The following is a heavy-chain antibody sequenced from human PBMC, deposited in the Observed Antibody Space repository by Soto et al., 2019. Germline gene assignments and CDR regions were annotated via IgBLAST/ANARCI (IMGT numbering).Heavy chain of an antibody. CDR2: IKPDESEK. Sequence: EVQLVESGGGLVQPGGSLRLSCTASGFTFSDSWMTWVRQAPGKGLEWVARIKPDESEKKYADSVKGRFSISRDNAKNSMYLQMVSLRGEDTAVYCCVRGCSNYASWGQGTLVTVSS. J-gene: IGHJ5*02. CDR3: VRGCSNYAS. CDR1: GFTFSDSW. D-gene: IGHD4-4*01. V-gene: IGHV3-7*01.